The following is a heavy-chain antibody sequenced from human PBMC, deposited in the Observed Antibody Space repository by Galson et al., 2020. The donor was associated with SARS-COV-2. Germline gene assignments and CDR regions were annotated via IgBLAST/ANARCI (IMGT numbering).Heavy chain of an antibody. V-gene: IGHV4-31*03. CDR2: IHHSGTT. D-gene: IGHD3-3*01. CDR3: ARGVDFWSGYLDF. Sequence: SETLSLTCTVSGGSINTGDYQWNWIRQHPGKGLEWIGYIHHSGTTYYNPSLKSRVSISVDMSKNQFSLRLNSVTAADTAVYYCARGVDFWSGYLDFWGQGSLVTVSS. CDR1: GGSINTGDYQ. J-gene: IGHJ4*02.